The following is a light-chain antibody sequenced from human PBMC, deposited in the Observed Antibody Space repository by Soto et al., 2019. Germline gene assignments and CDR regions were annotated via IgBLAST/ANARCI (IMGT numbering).Light chain of an antibody. J-gene: IGLJ1*01. CDR3: SSYAGDNTYV. V-gene: IGLV2-8*01. Sequence: HSVLTQAPSASGFPGQSVTISCTGTSNDVGGYDFVSWYQQHPGRAPKLIIVEVNKWPSGVPDRFSASKSGNTASLTVSGLQAEDEADYYCSSYAGDNTYVFGTGTKVTVL. CDR1: SNDVGGYDF. CDR2: EVN.